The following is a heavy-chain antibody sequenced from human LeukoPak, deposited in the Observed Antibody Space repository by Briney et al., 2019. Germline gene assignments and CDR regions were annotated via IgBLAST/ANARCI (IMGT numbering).Heavy chain of an antibody. Sequence: SETLSLTCTVSGGSISTSSFYWDWIRQPPGKGLEWIGSIYYSGSSYYNPSLKSRVTMSVDTSKNQFSLKLSSVPAADTAVYYCATQDVVVPTAAQRPLDYWGQGTLVTVSS. CDR2: IYYSGSS. CDR1: GGSISTSSFY. J-gene: IGHJ4*02. CDR3: ATQDVVVPTAAQRPLDY. D-gene: IGHD2-2*01. V-gene: IGHV4-39*01.